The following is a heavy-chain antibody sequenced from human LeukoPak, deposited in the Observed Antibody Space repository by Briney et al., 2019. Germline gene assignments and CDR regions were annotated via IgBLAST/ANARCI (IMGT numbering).Heavy chain of an antibody. J-gene: IGHJ4*02. CDR2: MNTNSGNT. D-gene: IGHD3-10*01. Sequence: ASVKVSCKASGYTFTSYDINWVRQATGQGLEWMGWMNTNSGNTGYAQKFQGRVTMTRNTSISTAYMELSSLRSEDTAVYYCARGRGVLLWFGESFDYWGQGTLVTVSS. V-gene: IGHV1-8*01. CDR1: GYTFTSYD. CDR3: ARGRGVLLWFGESFDY.